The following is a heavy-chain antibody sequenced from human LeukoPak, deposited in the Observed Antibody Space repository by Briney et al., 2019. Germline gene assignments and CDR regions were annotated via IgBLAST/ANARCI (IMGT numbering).Heavy chain of an antibody. CDR1: GFTFSSYA. V-gene: IGHV3-30-3*01. CDR2: ISYDGSNK. D-gene: IGHD6-19*01. CDR3: ARDRYSSGWYGAY. J-gene: IGHJ4*02. Sequence: GGSLRLSCAASGFTFSSYAMHWVHQAPGKGLEWVAVISYDGSNKYYADSVKGRFTISRDNSKNTLYLQMNSLRAEDTAVYYCARDRYSSGWYGAYWGQGTLVTVSS.